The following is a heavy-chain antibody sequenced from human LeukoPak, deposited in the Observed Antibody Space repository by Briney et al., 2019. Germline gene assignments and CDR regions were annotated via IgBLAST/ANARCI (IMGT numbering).Heavy chain of an antibody. CDR1: GFTFSSYG. CDR2: ISYDGSNK. D-gene: IGHD5/OR15-5a*01. CDR3: AKGSSRRLSDAFDI. J-gene: IGHJ3*02. V-gene: IGHV3-30*18. Sequence: GGSLRLSCAASGFTFSSYGMHWVRQAPGKGLEWVAVISYDGSNKYYADSVKGRFTISRDNSKNTLYLQMNSLRAEDTAVYYCAKGSSRRLSDAFDIGGQGTMVTVSS.